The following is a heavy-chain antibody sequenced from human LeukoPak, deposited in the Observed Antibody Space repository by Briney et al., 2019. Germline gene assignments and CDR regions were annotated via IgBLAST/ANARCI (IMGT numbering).Heavy chain of an antibody. CDR2: IIPIIGTA. D-gene: IGHD4-17*01. J-gene: IGHJ6*02. V-gene: IGHV1-69*13. CDR1: GGTFSSYA. Sequence: SVKVSCKASGGTFSSYAISWVRQAPGQGLEWMGGIIPIIGTANYAQKFQGRVTITADESTSTAYMELSSLRSEDTAVYYCARTTVTTFQVHYYYYGMDVWGQGTTVTVSS. CDR3: ARTTVTTFQVHYYYYGMDV.